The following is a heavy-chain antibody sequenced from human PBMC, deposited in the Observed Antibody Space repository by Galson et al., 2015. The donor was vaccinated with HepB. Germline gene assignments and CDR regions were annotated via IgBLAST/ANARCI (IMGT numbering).Heavy chain of an antibody. CDR3: ASGEDSSSWAHYFDN. Sequence: SVKVSCKASGYTFTSYDINWVRQAPGEGLEWMGWMNTNSGNTGYAQKFKGRITMSRNTTINTAYMELSSLRSEDTAVYYCASGEDSSSWAHYFDNWGQGTMVTVSS. J-gene: IGHJ4*02. V-gene: IGHV1-8*01. CDR1: GYTFTSYD. D-gene: IGHD6-13*01. CDR2: MNTNSGNT.